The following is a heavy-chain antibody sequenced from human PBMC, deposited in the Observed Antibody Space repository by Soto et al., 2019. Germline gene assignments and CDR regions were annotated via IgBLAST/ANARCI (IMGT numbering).Heavy chain of an antibody. CDR2: ISGSGGST. V-gene: IGHV3-23*01. CDR3: AKEGDSSGYYLHPTPVSPDY. D-gene: IGHD3-22*01. J-gene: IGHJ4*02. Sequence: GGSLRHSCAASGGNFRSYAMSWISQTPGKGLGWVSAISGSGGSTYYADSVKGRFTISRDNSKNTLYLQMNSLRAEDTAVYYCAKEGDSSGYYLHPTPVSPDYWGQGTLVTVSS. CDR1: GGNFRSYA.